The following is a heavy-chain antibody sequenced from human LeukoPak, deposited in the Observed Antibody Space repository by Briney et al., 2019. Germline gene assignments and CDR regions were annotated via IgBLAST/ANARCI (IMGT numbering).Heavy chain of an antibody. J-gene: IGHJ2*01. V-gene: IGHV1-3*01. CDR3: ARDPGYGGNFEGYFDL. Sequence: ASVKVSFKASGYTFTSYAMHWVRQAPGQRLEWMGWINAGNGNTKYSQKFQGRVTITRDTSASTAYMELSSLRSEDTAVYYCARDPGYGGNFEGYFDLWGRGTLVTVSS. D-gene: IGHD4-23*01. CDR1: GYTFTSYA. CDR2: INAGNGNT.